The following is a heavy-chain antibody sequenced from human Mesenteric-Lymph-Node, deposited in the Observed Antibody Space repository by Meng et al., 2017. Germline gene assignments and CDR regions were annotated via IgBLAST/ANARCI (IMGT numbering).Heavy chain of an antibody. CDR1: GGSITSGSYY. D-gene: IGHD5-18*01. Sequence: SETLSLTCTVSGGSITSGSYYWSWIRQPAGKGLEWIGRFHISGSSNYNPSLQSRVSISLDTSKNHFSLKLNSVTAADTAVYYCARLEYISGSDTFDIWGQGTMVTVSS. CDR2: FHISGSS. J-gene: IGHJ3*02. CDR3: ARLEYISGSDTFDI. V-gene: IGHV4-61*02.